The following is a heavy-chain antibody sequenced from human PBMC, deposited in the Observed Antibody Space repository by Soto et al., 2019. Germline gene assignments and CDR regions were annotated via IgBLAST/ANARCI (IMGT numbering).Heavy chain of an antibody. J-gene: IGHJ4*02. Sequence: GGSLRLSCAASGFTFSSYAMSWVRQAPGKGLELVSSISGSGGSTYYADSVKGRFTISRDNSKNTLYLQMNSLRAEDTAVYYCAKDPGEDTYWFDYWGQGTLVTVSS. V-gene: IGHV3-23*01. D-gene: IGHD2-8*02. CDR3: AKDPGEDTYWFDY. CDR1: GFTFSSYA. CDR2: ISGSGGST.